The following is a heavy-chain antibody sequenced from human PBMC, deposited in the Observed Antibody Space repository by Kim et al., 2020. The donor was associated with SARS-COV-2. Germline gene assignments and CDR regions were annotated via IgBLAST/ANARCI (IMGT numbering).Heavy chain of an antibody. Sequence: GGSLRLSCAASGFTFSSYAMSWVRQAPGKGLEWVSAISGSGGSTYYADSVKGRFTISRDNSKNTLYLQMNSLRAEDTAVYYCAKDQRRGRPPSSWFDPLGQGTLVTVSS. J-gene: IGHJ5*02. V-gene: IGHV3-23*01. CDR2: ISGSGGST. CDR3: AKDQRRGRPPSSWFDP. D-gene: IGHD3-10*01. CDR1: GFTFSSYA.